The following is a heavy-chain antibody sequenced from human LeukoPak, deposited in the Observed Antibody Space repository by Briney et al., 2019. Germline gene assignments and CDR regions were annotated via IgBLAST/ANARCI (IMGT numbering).Heavy chain of an antibody. J-gene: IGHJ5*02. CDR1: GGSISSSSYY. Sequence: NPSETLSLTCTVSGGSISSSSYYWGWIRQPPGKGLEWIGSIYYSGSTYYNPSLKSRVTISVDTSKNQFSLKLSSVTAADTAVYYCARQRFWRIAVAGTDLDPWGQGTLVTVSS. CDR2: IYYSGST. D-gene: IGHD6-19*01. V-gene: IGHV4-39*01. CDR3: ARQRFWRIAVAGTDLDP.